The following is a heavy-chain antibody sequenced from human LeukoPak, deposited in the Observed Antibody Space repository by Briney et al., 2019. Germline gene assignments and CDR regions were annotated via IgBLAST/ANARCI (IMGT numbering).Heavy chain of an antibody. J-gene: IGHJ3*02. CDR1: GFTFSRYE. Sequence: QSGGSLRLSCAASGFTFSRYEMNWVRRAPGKGLEWVSYINSRGRTIYYADSVKGRFTISRDNAKNSLYLQMNSLRAEDTAVYYCARDFYDTVYDAFDIWGQGTMVTVSS. CDR3: ARDFYDTVYDAFDI. V-gene: IGHV3-48*03. CDR2: INSRGRTI. D-gene: IGHD5/OR15-5a*01.